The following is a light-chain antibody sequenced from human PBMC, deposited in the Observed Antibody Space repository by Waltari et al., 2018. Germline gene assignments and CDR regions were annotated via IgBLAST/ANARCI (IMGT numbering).Light chain of an antibody. CDR3: QQLIRFPTFT. Sequence: DIQLTQSPSFLPTSVGDRVTLPCRASKDISSHLAWYQQKPGKAPRLLVYGASTLHSGVPSRFSGTGSGTEFTLTINNLQPEDFATYYCQQLIRFPTFTFGQGTKLQIE. CDR1: KDISSH. CDR2: GAS. V-gene: IGKV1-9*01. J-gene: IGKJ2*01.